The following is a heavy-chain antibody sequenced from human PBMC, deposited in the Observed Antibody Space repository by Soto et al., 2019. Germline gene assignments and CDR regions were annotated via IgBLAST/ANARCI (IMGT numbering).Heavy chain of an antibody. V-gene: IGHV1-2*02. CDR1: GYTFSDYY. CDR2: INANSGGT. D-gene: IGHD6-19*01. J-gene: IGHJ4*02. Sequence: ASVKVSCKASGYTFSDYYMHWVRQAPGQGLEWMGWINANSGGTTYAQKFQGRVTITRDTSISTAYMELSSLSSDDTAIYYCARLQIEVAGTNWGQGTLVTVSS. CDR3: ARLQIEVAGTN.